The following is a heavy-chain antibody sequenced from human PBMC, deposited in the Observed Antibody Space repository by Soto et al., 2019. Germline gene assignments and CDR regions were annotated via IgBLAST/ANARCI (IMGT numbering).Heavy chain of an antibody. D-gene: IGHD1-26*01. CDR2: INPNSGGT. CDR1: GYTFNGYY. Sequence: ASVKVSCKASGYTFNGYYVHWVRQAPGQGLEWMGWINPNSGGTNYAQKFQGWVTMTRDTSISTAYMELSRLRSDDTAVYYCARLRVGATAYYFDYWGQGTLVTVSS. J-gene: IGHJ4*02. V-gene: IGHV1-2*04. CDR3: ARLRVGATAYYFDY.